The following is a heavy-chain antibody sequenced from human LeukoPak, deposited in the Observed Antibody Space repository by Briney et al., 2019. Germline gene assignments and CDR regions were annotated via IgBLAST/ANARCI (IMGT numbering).Heavy chain of an antibody. D-gene: IGHD5-12*01. CDR1: GGSISSYY. V-gene: IGHV4-59*01. CDR2: IYYSGST. J-gene: IGHJ4*02. CDR3: ARAQDIVATIYDY. Sequence: SETLSLTCTVSGGSISSYYWSWIRQPPGKGLEWIGYIYYSGSTNYNPSLKSRVTISVGTSKNQFSLKLSSVTAADTAVYYCARAQDIVATIYDYWGQGTLVTVSS.